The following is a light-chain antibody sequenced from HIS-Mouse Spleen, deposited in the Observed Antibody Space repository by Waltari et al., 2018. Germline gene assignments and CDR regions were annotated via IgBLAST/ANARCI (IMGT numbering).Light chain of an antibody. CDR1: KLGDKY. V-gene: IGLV3-1*01. Sequence: SYELTQPPSVSVSPGPPASITCSGDKLGDKYACWYQQKPGQSPVLVIYQDSKRPSGIPERFSGSNSGNTATLTISGTQAMDEADYYCQAWDSSYSVFGGGTKLTVL. CDR2: QDS. J-gene: IGLJ2*01. CDR3: QAWDSSYSV.